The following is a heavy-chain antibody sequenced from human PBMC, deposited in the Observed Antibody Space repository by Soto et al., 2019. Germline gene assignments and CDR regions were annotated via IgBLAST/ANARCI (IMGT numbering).Heavy chain of an antibody. CDR1: GYTFTSYA. V-gene: IGHV1-3*01. CDR3: ARSDIGHPNYHLDY. Sequence: ASVKVSCKASGYTFTSYAMHWVRQAPGQRLEWMGWINAGNGNTKYSQKFQGRVTITRDTSASTAYMELSSLRSEDTAVYYCARSDIGHPNYHLDYWGQGTLVTVSS. CDR2: INAGNGNT. D-gene: IGHD2-15*01. J-gene: IGHJ4*02.